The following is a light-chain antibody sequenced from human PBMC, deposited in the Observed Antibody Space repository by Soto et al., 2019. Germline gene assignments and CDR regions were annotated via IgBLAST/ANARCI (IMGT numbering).Light chain of an antibody. CDR3: QSYDSSLWV. Sequence: NFMLTQPHSVSESPGKTVTISCTRSSGSIASNYVQWYQQRPGSAPTTVIYEDNQRPSGVPDRFSGSIDGSSSSASLTISGLKTEDEADYYCQSYDSSLWVFGGGTKVTVL. J-gene: IGLJ3*02. V-gene: IGLV6-57*03. CDR1: SGSIASNY. CDR2: EDN.